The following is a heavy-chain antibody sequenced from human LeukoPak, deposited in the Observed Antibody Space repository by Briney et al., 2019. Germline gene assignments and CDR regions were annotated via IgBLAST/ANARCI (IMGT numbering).Heavy chain of an antibody. Sequence: GGSLRLSCAASGFTFSSYAMSWVRQAPGKGLEWVSAISGSGGSTYYADSVKGRFTISRDNSKNTLYLQMNSLRAEDTAVYYCAKDGPEGYSYGYYFDYWGQGTLVTVSS. V-gene: IGHV3-23*01. CDR1: GFTFSSYA. CDR2: ISGSGGST. CDR3: AKDGPEGYSYGYYFDY. J-gene: IGHJ4*02. D-gene: IGHD5-18*01.